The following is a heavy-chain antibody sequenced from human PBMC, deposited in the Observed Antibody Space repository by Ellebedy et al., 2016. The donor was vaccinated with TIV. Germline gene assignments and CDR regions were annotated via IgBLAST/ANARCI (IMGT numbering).Heavy chain of an antibody. CDR1: GYTFTSYG. V-gene: IGHV1-18*01. J-gene: IGHJ3*02. D-gene: IGHD1-26*01. Sequence: AASVKVSCKASGYTFTSYGISWVRQAPGQGLEWMGWISAYNGNTNYAQKLQGKVTMTTDTSTSTAYMELRSLRSDDTAVYYCASTWELGAATIWGQGTMVTVSS. CDR3: ASTWELGAATI. CDR2: ISAYNGNT.